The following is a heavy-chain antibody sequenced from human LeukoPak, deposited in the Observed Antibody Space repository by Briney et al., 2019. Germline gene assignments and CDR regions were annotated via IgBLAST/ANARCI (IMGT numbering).Heavy chain of an antibody. CDR1: GLTFRTYW. CDR3: ARDVGDL. V-gene: IGHV3-7*01. J-gene: IGHJ4*02. Sequence: GGSLRLSCAPSGLTFRTYWKGWVRQARGKGLAWLANINQGGSEKYYVDSVKGRFTISRDNAKNSLFHQMNSLRAEDTAVYYCARDVGDLWGQGTLVTVSS. CDR2: INQGGSEK. D-gene: IGHD2-21*02.